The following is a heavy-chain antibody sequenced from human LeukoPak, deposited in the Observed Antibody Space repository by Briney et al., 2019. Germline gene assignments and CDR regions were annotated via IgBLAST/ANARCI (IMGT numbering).Heavy chain of an antibody. D-gene: IGHD1-7*01. CDR1: GFTFSNYW. J-gene: IGHJ4*02. V-gene: IGHV3-7*01. Sequence: GGSLRLSCAASGFTFSNYWMSWVRQAPGKGLQWVANIKQDGSEKYYVDSVKGRFTIPRDNAKKSLYLQMNSLRAEDTAVYYCARDDDWNYEDYWGQGTLVTASS. CDR3: ARDDDWNYEDY. CDR2: IKQDGSEK.